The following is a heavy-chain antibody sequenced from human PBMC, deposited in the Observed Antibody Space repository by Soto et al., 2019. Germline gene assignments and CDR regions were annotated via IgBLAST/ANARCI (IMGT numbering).Heavy chain of an antibody. CDR2: IIPIFGTV. D-gene: IGHD6-19*01. CDR3: AKGAVAGTPTSYYYYGMDV. V-gene: IGHV1-69*12. J-gene: IGHJ6*02. CDR1: GGTFRTYA. Sequence: QVQLLQSGAEVKKPGSSVRVSCEASGGTFRTYAISWVRQAPGQGLEWMGEIIPIFGTVNYAQKFQGRVTITADESTITVYMDLRSLRSEVTAVYYCAKGAVAGTPTSYYYYGMDVWGQGTTVTVSS.